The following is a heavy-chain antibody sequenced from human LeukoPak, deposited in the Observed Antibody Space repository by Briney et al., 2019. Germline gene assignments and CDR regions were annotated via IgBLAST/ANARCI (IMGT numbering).Heavy chain of an antibody. CDR1: GYTFTGYF. D-gene: IGHD3-22*01. J-gene: IGHJ5*02. V-gene: IGHV1-2*02. CDR3: ARTGTYFFDNDGKTNWFDP. Sequence: ASVKVSCKASGYTFTGYFIHWVRRAPGQGLEWMGWINSNSGVPNYALRFQGRVTMTRDTSISTAYMELNRLRSDDTAVYYCARTGTYFFDNDGKTNWFDPWGQGTLVTVSS. CDR2: INSNSGVP.